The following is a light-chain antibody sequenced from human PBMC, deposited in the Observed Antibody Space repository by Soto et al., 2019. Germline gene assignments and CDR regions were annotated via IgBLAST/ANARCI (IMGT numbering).Light chain of an antibody. CDR1: SGHSSYA. Sequence: QPVLTQSPSASASLGASVKLTCTLSSGHSSYAIAWHQQQPEKGPRYLMKLSSDGSHSKGDGIPDRFSGSSSGADRYLTISSLQSEDEADYYCQTWDIGARVVFGGGTKQTVL. V-gene: IGLV4-69*01. CDR2: LSSDGSH. CDR3: QTWDIGARVV. J-gene: IGLJ2*01.